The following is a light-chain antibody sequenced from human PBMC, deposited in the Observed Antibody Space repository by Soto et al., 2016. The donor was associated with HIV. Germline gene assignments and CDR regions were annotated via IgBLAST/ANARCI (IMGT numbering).Light chain of an antibody. CDR1: QSISSW. Sequence: DIQMPQSPSTLSASVGDRVTITCRASQSISSWLAWYQQKPGKAPKLLIYKASSLESGVPSRFSGSGSGTEFTLTISSLQPDDFATYYCQQYNGYSYTFGQGTKLEIK. J-gene: IGKJ2*01. V-gene: IGKV1-5*03. CDR3: QQYNGYSYT. CDR2: KAS.